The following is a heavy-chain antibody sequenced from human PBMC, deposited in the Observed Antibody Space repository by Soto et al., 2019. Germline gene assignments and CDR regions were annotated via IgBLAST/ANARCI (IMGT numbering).Heavy chain of an antibody. V-gene: IGHV3-21*01. Sequence: GGSLRLSCAASGFTFSSYSMNWVRQAPGKGLEWVSSISSSSSYIYYADSVKGRFTISRDNAKNSLYLQMNSLRAEDTAVYYCARDDRGAGWESSGWPYYYYYGMDVWGQGTTVTVSS. CDR2: ISSSSSYI. J-gene: IGHJ6*02. CDR1: GFTFSSYS. CDR3: ARDDRGAGWESSGWPYYYYYGMDV. D-gene: IGHD6-19*01.